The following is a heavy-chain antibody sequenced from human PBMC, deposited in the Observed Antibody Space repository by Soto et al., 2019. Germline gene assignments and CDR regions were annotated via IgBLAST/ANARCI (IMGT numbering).Heavy chain of an antibody. J-gene: IGHJ6*03. CDR2: IWDDGSNK. V-gene: IGHV3-33*01. CDR3: ARDVNDYYYYMDV. Sequence: QVQLVESGGGVVQPGRSLRLSCAASGFTFSSYGMHWVRQAPGKGLEWVAVIWDDGSNKYYADSVKGRFTISRDNSKNTLYLQINSLRAEETAVYYCARDVNDYYYYMDVWGKGTTVTVSS. CDR1: GFTFSSYG.